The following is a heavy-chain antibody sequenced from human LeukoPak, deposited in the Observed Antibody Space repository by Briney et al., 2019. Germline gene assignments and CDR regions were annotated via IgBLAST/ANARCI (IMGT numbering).Heavy chain of an antibody. CDR1: GYTFTSYY. D-gene: IGHD4-11*01. CDR2: INPTGDST. CDR3: ARAITVTTVNYYYYYYMDV. Sequence: ASVKVSCKASGYTFTSYYIHWVRQAPGQGLEWMGIINPTGDSTTYAQKFQGRVTMTRDMSTTTVYIELSSLRSEDTAVYFCARAITVTTVNYYYYYYMDVWGKGTTVTVSS. J-gene: IGHJ6*03. V-gene: IGHV1-46*01.